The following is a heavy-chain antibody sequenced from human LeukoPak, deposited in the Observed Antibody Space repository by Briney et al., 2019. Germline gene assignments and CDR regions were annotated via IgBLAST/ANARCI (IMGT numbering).Heavy chain of an antibody. Sequence: PGGSLRLSCTAFGFTFVDYPVNWVRQAPGKGLEWVGFIRSTPYGVTTEHAASVKGRFTISTDDSKTIAYLQMDSLKIEDTAVYYCTRGRTLHGTGATLGGAFHIWGLGTVVTVSS. V-gene: IGHV3-49*04. CDR1: GFTFVDYP. J-gene: IGHJ3*02. CDR2: IRSTPYGVTT. CDR3: TRGRTLHGTGATLGGAFHI. D-gene: IGHD1-26*01.